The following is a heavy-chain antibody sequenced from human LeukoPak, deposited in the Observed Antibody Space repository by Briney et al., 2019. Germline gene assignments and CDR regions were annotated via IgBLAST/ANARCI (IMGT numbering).Heavy chain of an antibody. CDR1: GGSISRGSYY. J-gene: IGHJ6*03. V-gene: IGHV4-61*02. D-gene: IGHD6-6*01. CDR3: ARDYSTPSYYYYYMDV. CDR2: IYTSGST. Sequence: SQTLSLTCTVSGGSISRGSYYWSWIRQPAGKGLEWIGRIYTSGSTNYNPSLKSRVTISVDTSKNQFSLGLTSVTAADTAVYFCARDYSTPSYYYYYMDVWGKGTTVTVSS.